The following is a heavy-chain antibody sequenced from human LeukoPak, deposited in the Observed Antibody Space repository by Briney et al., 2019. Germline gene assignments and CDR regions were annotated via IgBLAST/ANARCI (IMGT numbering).Heavy chain of an antibody. CDR3: ARFKANRVGIDY. Sequence: SETLSLTCAVYGGSFSGYYWSWIRQPPGKGLEWIGEINHSGSTNYNPSLKSRVTISVDTSKNQFSLKLNSVTAADTAVYFCARFKANRVGIDYWGQGTLVTVSS. V-gene: IGHV4-34*01. J-gene: IGHJ4*01. CDR2: INHSGST. D-gene: IGHD2/OR15-2a*01. CDR1: GGSFSGYY.